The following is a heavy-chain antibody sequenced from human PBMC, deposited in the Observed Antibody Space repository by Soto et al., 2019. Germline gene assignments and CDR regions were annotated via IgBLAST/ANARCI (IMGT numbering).Heavy chain of an antibody. CDR3: ARQAYYYDSSGYPLYNWFDP. V-gene: IGHV1-2*04. Sequence: QVQLVQSGAEVKKPGASVKISCKASAYTFTGYYVHWVRQAPGQGLEWMGWMSPNSGGTKYAQKFQCWVTMTRDTSISTAYMELSRLRSDDTAVYYCARQAYYYDSSGYPLYNWFDPWGQGTLVTVSS. J-gene: IGHJ5*02. D-gene: IGHD3-22*01. CDR2: MSPNSGGT. CDR1: AYTFTGYY.